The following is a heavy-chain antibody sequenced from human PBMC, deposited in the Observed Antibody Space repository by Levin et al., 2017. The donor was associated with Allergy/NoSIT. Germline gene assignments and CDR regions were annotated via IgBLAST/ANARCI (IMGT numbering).Heavy chain of an antibody. CDR2: IYSSGST. Sequence: SETLSLTCTVSGGSISNYYWSWIRQPPGKGLEWIGYIYSSGSTNYNPSLKSRVTISVDTSKSQFSLKLTSLTAADTAVYYCARMGDTAMVDPFDYWGQGTLVTVSS. CDR3: ARMGDTAMVDPFDY. J-gene: IGHJ4*02. V-gene: IGHV4-59*01. D-gene: IGHD5-18*01. CDR1: GGSISNYY.